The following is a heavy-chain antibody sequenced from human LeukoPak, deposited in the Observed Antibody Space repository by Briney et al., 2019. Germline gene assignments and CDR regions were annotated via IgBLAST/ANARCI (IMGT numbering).Heavy chain of an antibody. D-gene: IGHD3-22*01. CDR3: AKRPLGYYDSSGYFIFDY. CDR1: GFIFRSSA. J-gene: IGHJ4*02. Sequence: GGSLRLSCAASGFIFRSSAISWVRQAPGKGLEWVSAISYDSTTTFYADSVKGRFTISRDNSKNTLYLQMNSLRAEDTAVYYCAKRPLGYYDSSGYFIFDYWGQGTLVTVSS. CDR2: ISYDSTTT. V-gene: IGHV3-23*01.